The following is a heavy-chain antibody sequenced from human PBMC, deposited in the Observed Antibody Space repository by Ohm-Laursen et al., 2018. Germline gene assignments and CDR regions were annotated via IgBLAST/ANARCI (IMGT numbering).Heavy chain of an antibody. Sequence: SLRLSCAASGFTFDDYAMHWVRQAPGKGLEWVSGISWNSGSIGYADSVKGRFTISRDNAKNSLYLQMNSLRAEDTAVYYCASRAGWGQGTLVTVSS. CDR1: GFTFDDYA. V-gene: IGHV3-9*01. D-gene: IGHD3-10*01. CDR3: ASRAG. CDR2: ISWNSGSI. J-gene: IGHJ4*02.